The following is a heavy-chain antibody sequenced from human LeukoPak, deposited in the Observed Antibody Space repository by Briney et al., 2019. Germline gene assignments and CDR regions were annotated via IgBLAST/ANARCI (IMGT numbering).Heavy chain of an antibody. J-gene: IGHJ4*02. V-gene: IGHV3-30*18. D-gene: IGHD3-10*01. CDR3: AKNRMVRGVITDYYFDY. CDR2: ISYDGSNK. CDR1: GFTFSSYG. Sequence: GGSLRLSCAASGFTFSSYGMHWVRQAPGKGLEWVAVISYDGSNKYYADSVKGRFTISRDNSKNTLYLQMNSLRAEDTAVYYCAKNRMVRGVITDYYFDYWGQGTLVTVSS.